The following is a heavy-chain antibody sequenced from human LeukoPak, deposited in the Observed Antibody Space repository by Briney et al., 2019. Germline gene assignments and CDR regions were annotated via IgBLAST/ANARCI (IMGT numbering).Heavy chain of an antibody. CDR3: AKVGPNSSGWYFNAFDI. D-gene: IGHD6-19*01. Sequence: GSLKLSCAASGFTFSSYEMNWVGQAPGKGLEWVSYISSSGSTIYYADSVKGRFTISRDNAKNSLYLQMNSLRAEDTAVYYCAKVGPNSSGWYFNAFDIWGQRTMGSDSS. V-gene: IGHV3-48*03. CDR2: ISSSGSTI. CDR1: GFTFSSYE. J-gene: IGHJ3*02.